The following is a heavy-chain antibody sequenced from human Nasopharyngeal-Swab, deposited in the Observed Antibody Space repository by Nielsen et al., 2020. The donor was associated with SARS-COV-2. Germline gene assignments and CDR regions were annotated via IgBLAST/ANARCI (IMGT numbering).Heavy chain of an antibody. J-gene: IGHJ4*02. D-gene: IGHD2-2*01. V-gene: IGHV3-23*01. CDR2: ISAGGST. CDR1: GFSTTTYG. Sequence: GGSLRLSCAASGFSTTTYGVSWVRQAPGKGLEWVSSISAGGSTYYADSAKGRFTISRDNSKNSLYLQLNSLGDEDTAVYYCAKGSPGQCSSVTCTGAMYFDHWGQGTLVTVSS. CDR3: AKGSPGQCSSVTCTGAMYFDH.